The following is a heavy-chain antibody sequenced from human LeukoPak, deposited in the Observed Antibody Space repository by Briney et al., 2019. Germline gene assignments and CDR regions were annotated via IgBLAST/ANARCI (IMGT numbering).Heavy chain of an antibody. J-gene: IGHJ4*02. CDR2: IRSSGVST. V-gene: IGHV3-23*01. Sequence: GGSLRLSCAASGFTFNTYAMSWVRQAPGKGLGWVSGIRSSGVSTYYADSVKGRFTISRDNSKNTLYLQMNSLRAEDTAVYYCAKEVRESAWYYFDYWGQGTLVTVSS. D-gene: IGHD3-10*01. CDR3: AKEVRESAWYYFDY. CDR1: GFTFNTYA.